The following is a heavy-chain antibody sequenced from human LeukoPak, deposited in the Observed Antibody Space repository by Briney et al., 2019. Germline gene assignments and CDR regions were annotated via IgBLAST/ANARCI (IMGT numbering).Heavy chain of an antibody. J-gene: IGHJ4*02. D-gene: IGHD2-2*01. CDR3: ARLWGGVVPADQSDY. CDR2: INPSGGST. Sequence: ASVKVSCKASGYTFTSYYMHWVRQAPGQGLEWMGIINPSGGSTSYAQKFQGRVTMTRDTSTSTVYMELSSLRSEDTAVYYCARLWGGVVPADQSDYWGQGTRVTVSS. V-gene: IGHV1-46*01. CDR1: GYTFTSYY.